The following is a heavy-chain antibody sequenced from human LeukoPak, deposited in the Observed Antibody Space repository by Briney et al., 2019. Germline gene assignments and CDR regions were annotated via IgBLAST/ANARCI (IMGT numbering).Heavy chain of an antibody. CDR3: ARDATTQVGYVYMDV. CDR2: IKQDGSEK. Sequence: GGSLRLSCAASGFTFSSYWMSWVRQAPGKGLEWVANIKQDGSEKYYVDSVKGRFTISRDNAKNSLYLQMNSLRAEDTALYYCARDATTQVGYVYMDVWGKGTTVTISS. CDR1: GFTFSSYW. D-gene: IGHD5-18*01. J-gene: IGHJ6*03. V-gene: IGHV3-7*01.